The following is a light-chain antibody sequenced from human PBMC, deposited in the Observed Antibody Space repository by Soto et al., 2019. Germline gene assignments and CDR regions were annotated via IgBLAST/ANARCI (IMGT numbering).Light chain of an antibody. J-gene: IGLJ2*01. Sequence: QSVLTQPASVSGSPGQSITISCTGTSSDVGGYDYVSWFQQHPGKAPKLTIYEVSYRPSGVSDRFSGSKSGNTASLTISGLQAEDEADYYCCSYTSSSTRVFGGGTKLTVL. V-gene: IGLV2-14*01. CDR3: CSYTSSSTRV. CDR2: EVS. CDR1: SSDVGGYDY.